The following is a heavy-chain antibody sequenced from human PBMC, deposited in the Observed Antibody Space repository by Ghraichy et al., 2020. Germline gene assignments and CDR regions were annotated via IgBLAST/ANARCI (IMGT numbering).Heavy chain of an antibody. Sequence: GESLNISCAASGFTFSGYAMSWVRQTPGKGLEWVSVISDSGGGTYYADSVKGRFTISRDNDKSTLYLQMNSLRAEDTALYYCAKSGGDRGYRYPDAFDIWGQGTLVTVSS. D-gene: IGHD5-18*01. V-gene: IGHV3-23*01. CDR1: GFTFSGYA. CDR2: ISDSGGGT. J-gene: IGHJ3*02. CDR3: AKSGGDRGYRYPDAFDI.